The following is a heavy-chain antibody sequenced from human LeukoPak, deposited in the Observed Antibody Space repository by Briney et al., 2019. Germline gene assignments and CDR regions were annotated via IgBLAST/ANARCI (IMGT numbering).Heavy chain of an antibody. V-gene: IGHV1-69*04. D-gene: IGHD2-15*01. CDR1: GGTFSSYA. CDR3: ARDRKVVVVADLGDAFDI. Sequence: SVKVSCKASGGTFSSYAISWVRQAPGQGLEWMGRIIPILGIANYAQKFQGRVTITADKSTSTVYMELSSLRSEDTAVYYCARDRKVVVVADLGDAFDIWGQGTMVTVSS. J-gene: IGHJ3*02. CDR2: IIPILGIA.